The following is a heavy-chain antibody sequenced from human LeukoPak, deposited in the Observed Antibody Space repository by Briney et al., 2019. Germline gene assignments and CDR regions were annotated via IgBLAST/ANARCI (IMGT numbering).Heavy chain of an antibody. D-gene: IGHD3-10*01. V-gene: IGHV4-61*01. J-gene: IGHJ6*02. CDR3: ARDLWFGEYYYYGMDV. Sequence: SETLSLTCTVSGGSVNSGSYYWSWIRQPPGKGLEWIGYIYYTGSTYYNPSLKSRVTISLDTSKNQFSLTLSSVTAADTAVYYCARDLWFGEYYYYGMDVWGQGTTVTVSS. CDR2: IYYTGST. CDR1: GGSVNSGSYY.